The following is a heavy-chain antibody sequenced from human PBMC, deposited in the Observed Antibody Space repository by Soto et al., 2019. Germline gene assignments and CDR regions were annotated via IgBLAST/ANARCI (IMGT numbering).Heavy chain of an antibody. V-gene: IGHV3-33*01. J-gene: IGHJ6*02. CDR3: ARGRYYYDSSGYQSYYYGMDV. CDR2: IWFDGSNK. D-gene: IGHD3-22*01. Sequence: GGSLRLSYAAAGSIFTGYGMHWVRQAPGKGLEWVAVIWFDGSNKYYADSVKGRFTISRDNSKNMLYLQMNSLRAEDTAVYYCARGRYYYDSSGYQSYYYGMDVWGQGTTVTVSS. CDR1: GSIFTGYG.